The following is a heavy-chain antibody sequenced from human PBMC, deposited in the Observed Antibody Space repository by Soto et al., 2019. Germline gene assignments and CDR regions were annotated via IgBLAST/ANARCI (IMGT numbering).Heavy chain of an antibody. Sequence: GSGPTLVNPTQTLTLTCTFSGFSLSTSGVGVGWIRQPPGKALEWLALIYWNDDTRCSPSLKSRLTITKDTSKNQVVFTMTIMDPVDTPTYYCAHRRAPRCDYHNGMEVRVQGTTVTDSS. J-gene: IGHJ6*02. V-gene: IGHV2-5*01. CDR1: GFSLSTSGVG. CDR2: IYWNDDT. CDR3: AHRRAPRCDYHNGMEV.